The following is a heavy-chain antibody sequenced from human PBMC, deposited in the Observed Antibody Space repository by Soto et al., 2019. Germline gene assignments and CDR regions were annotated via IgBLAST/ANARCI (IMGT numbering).Heavy chain of an antibody. CDR3: AGPGYSSQDY. Sequence: GASLKVSFTSSGCTFCHFDITWVRQSPGQGLEWMGAISPHNRNTNYAEKFRGRVTMTTDTSTTTAYMELKSLRSDDTAVYYCAGPGYSSQDYWGQGALVTVSS. D-gene: IGHD5-18*01. J-gene: IGHJ4*02. CDR1: GCTFCHFD. V-gene: IGHV1-18*01. CDR2: ISPHNRNT.